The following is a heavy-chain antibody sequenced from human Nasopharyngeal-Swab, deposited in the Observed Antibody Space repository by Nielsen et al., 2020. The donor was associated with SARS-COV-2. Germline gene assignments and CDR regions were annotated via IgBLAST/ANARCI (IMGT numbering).Heavy chain of an antibody. Sequence: SSVTVSCKTSGDTFTNSAISWVRQAPGQGLEWMGGIVPALGLPNYAQKFRGRVTISADRSTTTSYLELSSLRSEDTAIYYCAREGEYGAYDAPDYWGQGTLVTVSS. CDR3: AREGEYGAYDAPDY. D-gene: IGHD5-12*01. CDR1: GDTFTNSA. CDR2: IVPALGLP. V-gene: IGHV1-69*10. J-gene: IGHJ4*02.